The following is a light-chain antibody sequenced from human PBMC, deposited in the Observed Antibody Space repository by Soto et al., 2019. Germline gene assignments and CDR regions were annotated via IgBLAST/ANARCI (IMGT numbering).Light chain of an antibody. CDR3: NSYTSSSTYV. J-gene: IGLJ1*01. CDR1: SSDVGGFNY. V-gene: IGLV2-14*03. Sequence: QSVLTQPASVSGSPGRSITISCTGTSSDVGGFNYVSWYQQHPGKAPKLMIYGVTNRPSGVSYRFSGSKSGNTASLTISGLQAEDEADYYCNSYTSSSTYVFGTGTKVT. CDR2: GVT.